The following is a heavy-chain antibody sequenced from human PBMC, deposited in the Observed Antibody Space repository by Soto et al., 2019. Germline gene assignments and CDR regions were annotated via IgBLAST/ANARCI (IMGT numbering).Heavy chain of an antibody. CDR1: GGTFTSYT. Sequence: QVQLVQSGAEVKKPGSSVKVSCKASGGTFTSYTINWVRQAPGQGLEWMGGIVPLFGPANYAQKFQGRVTTTAGQSTSTAYMELSSLRAEDTAAYYCAREAGAGDPTRYTSNYSGMEVWGPGPKVNVSS. J-gene: IGHJ6*01. D-gene: IGHD1-1*01. V-gene: IGHV1-69*01. CDR3: AREAGAGDPTRYTSNYSGMEV. CDR2: IVPLFGPA.